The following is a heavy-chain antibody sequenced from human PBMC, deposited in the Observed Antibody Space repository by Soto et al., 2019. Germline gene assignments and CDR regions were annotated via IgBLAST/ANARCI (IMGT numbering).Heavy chain of an antibody. V-gene: IGHV4-59*08. Sequence: PLETLSLTCTVSGCSISSYYWSWIRQPPGKGLEWIGYIYYSGSTNYNPSLKSRVTISVDTSKNQFSLKLSSVTAADTAVYYCARHRGSSSWYSGNYYYYMDVWGKGTTVTVS. CDR2: IYYSGST. CDR3: ARHRGSSSWYSGNYYYYMDV. J-gene: IGHJ6*03. CDR1: GCSISSYY. D-gene: IGHD6-13*01.